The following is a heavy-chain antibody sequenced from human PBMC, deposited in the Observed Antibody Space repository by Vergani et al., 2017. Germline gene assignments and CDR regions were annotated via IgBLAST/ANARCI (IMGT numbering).Heavy chain of an antibody. CDR1: GGTFSSYA. D-gene: IGHD3-10*01. Sequence: QVQLVQSGAEVKKPGSSVKVSCKASGGTFSSYAISWVRQAPGQGLEWVGGIISIFGTANYAQQFQGRVTITADESTSAAYMELSSLRSEDTAVYYCARDRFYSEAGDCYYYYMDVWGKGTTVTVSS. V-gene: IGHV1-69*01. CDR2: IISIFGTA. J-gene: IGHJ6*03. CDR3: ARDRFYSEAGDCYYYYMDV.